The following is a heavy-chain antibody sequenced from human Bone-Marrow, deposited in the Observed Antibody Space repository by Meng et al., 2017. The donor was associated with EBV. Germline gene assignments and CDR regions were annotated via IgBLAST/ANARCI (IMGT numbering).Heavy chain of an antibody. J-gene: IGHJ4*02. D-gene: IGHD1-26*01. CDR2: INPNSGGT. Sequence: GLLGESGAGVKKPGSSVRVSCNAAGGTFSSYAISWGRQAPGQGLEWMGRINPNSGGTNYAQKFQGRVTMTRDTSISTAYMELSRLRSDDTAVYYCARDLVVGATSFHYWGQGTLVIVSS. CDR3: ARDLVVGATSFHY. CDR1: GGTFSSYA. V-gene: IGHV1-2*06.